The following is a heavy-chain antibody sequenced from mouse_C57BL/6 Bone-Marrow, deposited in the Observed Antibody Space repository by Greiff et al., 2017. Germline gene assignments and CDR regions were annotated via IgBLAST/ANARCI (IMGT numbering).Heavy chain of an antibody. CDR2: IDPEDGDP. CDR3: TTHYGSSYWYFDV. J-gene: IGHJ1*03. V-gene: IGHV14-1*01. CDR1: GFNIKDYY. Sequence: EVQLQQSGAELVRPGASVKLSCTASGFNIKDYYMHWVKQRPEQGLEWIGRIDPEDGDPEYAPKFQGKATMTADTSSNTAYLQLSSLTSEDTAVYYCTTHYGSSYWYFDVWGTGTTVTVSS. D-gene: IGHD1-1*01.